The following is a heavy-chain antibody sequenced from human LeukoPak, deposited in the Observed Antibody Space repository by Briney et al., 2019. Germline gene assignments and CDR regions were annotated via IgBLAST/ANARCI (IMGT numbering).Heavy chain of an antibody. CDR2: ISSSSSYI. V-gene: IGHV3-21*01. D-gene: IGHD3-9*01. CDR1: GFTFSSYE. Sequence: GGSLRLSCAASGFTFSSYEMNWVRQAPGKGLEWVSSISSSSSYIYYADSVKGRFTISRDNTKNSLYLQMNSLRAEDTAVYYCARAKEPRKYYDILTGHFDYWGQGTLVTVSS. J-gene: IGHJ4*02. CDR3: ARAKEPRKYYDILTGHFDY.